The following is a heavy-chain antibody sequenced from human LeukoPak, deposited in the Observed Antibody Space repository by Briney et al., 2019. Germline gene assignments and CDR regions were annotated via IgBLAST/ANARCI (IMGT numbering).Heavy chain of an antibody. CDR3: ARAYCSSANCLPGGY. Sequence: ASVKVSCKASGYTFPNYAIYWVRQAPGQGLEWMGWINGGNGNTKYSQRFQGRVTMTRDTSVTTAYMELSSIRSEDTAVYYCARAYCSSANCLPGGYWGQGTLVTVSS. CDR1: GYTFPNYA. CDR2: INGGNGNT. J-gene: IGHJ4*02. D-gene: IGHD2-2*01. V-gene: IGHV1-3*01.